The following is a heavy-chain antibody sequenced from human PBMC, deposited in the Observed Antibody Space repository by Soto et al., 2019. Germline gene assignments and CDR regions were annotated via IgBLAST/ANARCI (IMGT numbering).Heavy chain of an antibody. CDR1: GFTFSSYG. J-gene: IGHJ5*02. CDR2: IWYDGSNK. V-gene: IGHV3-33*01. D-gene: IGHD6-13*01. Sequence: QVQLVESGGGVVQPGRSLRLSCAASGFTFSSYGMHWVRQAPGKGLEWVAVIWYDGSNKYYADSVKGRFTISRDNSKNTLYLQMNILRAEDTAVYYCARTGIAAAGMGWFDPWGQGTLVTVSS. CDR3: ARTGIAAAGMGWFDP.